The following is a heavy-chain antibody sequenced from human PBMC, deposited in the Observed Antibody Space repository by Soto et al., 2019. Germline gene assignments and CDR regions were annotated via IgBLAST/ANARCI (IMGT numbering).Heavy chain of an antibody. CDR1: GFSFSHYE. J-gene: IGHJ4*02. Sequence: EVQLVESGGGLVQPGGSLRLSCAASGFSFSHYEMNWVRQAPGKGPEWVAYISSGGNIIHYADSVRGRFTVSRDNARNSLFLQMNIRRVEDTALYYCARDRAAGGYWGQGTLVTVSS. D-gene: IGHD6-13*01. CDR2: ISSGGNII. CDR3: ARDRAAGGY. V-gene: IGHV3-48*03.